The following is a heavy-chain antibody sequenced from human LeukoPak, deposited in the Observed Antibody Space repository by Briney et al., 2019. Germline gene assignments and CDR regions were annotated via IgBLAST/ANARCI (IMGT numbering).Heavy chain of an antibody. D-gene: IGHD2-2*01. CDR2: ISSSSSYI. V-gene: IGHV3-21*01. CDR3: ARIYCSSTSCYDY. J-gene: IGHJ4*02. Sequence: GGSLRLSCAASGFTFSSYSMNWVRQAPGKGLEWVSSISSSSSYIYYADSVKGRFTISRDNAKNSLYLQMNSLGAEDTAVYYCARIYCSSTSCYDYWGQGTLVTVSS. CDR1: GFTFSSYS.